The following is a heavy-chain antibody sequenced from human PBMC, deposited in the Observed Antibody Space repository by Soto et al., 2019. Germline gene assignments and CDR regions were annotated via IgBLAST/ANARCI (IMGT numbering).Heavy chain of an antibody. CDR1: GYTFTSYY. J-gene: IGHJ3*02. CDR3: ARDRSSSGSILGGARFPADAFDI. Sequence: RASVKVSCKASGYTFTSYYMHWVRQAPGQGLEWMGIINPSGGSTSYAQKFQGRVTMTRDTSTSTVYMELSSLRSEDTAVYYCARDRSSSGSILGGARFPADAFDIWGQGTMVTVSS. CDR2: INPSGGST. D-gene: IGHD6-19*01. V-gene: IGHV1-46*03.